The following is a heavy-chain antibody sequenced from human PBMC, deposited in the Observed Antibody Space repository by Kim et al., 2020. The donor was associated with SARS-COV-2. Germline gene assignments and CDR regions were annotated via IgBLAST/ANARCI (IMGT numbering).Heavy chain of an antibody. V-gene: IGHV3-11*06. Sequence: GGSLRLSCAGSGFTFNDYYMSWIRQAPGKGLEWVSYISSSGTYTKTADSVKGRFTISRDYAEKSLYLEMSSLRVEDTAIYYCARVRTTTGEAFDYWGRGT. J-gene: IGHJ4*02. D-gene: IGHD1-1*01. CDR3: ARVRTTTGEAFDY. CDR1: GFTFNDYY. CDR2: ISSSGTYT.